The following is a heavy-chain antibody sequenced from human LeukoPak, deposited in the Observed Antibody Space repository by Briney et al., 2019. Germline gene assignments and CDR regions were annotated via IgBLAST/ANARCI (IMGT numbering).Heavy chain of an antibody. CDR3: ARDGGSGLYYFDY. CDR2: ISSSSRSSSSYI. Sequence: GGSLRLSCAASGFTFSSYNMNWVRQAPGKGLEWVSSISSSSRSSSSYIYYADSVKGRFTISRDNAKNSLYLQMNSLRAEDAAVYYCARDGGSGLYYFDYWGQGTLVTVSS. CDR1: GFTFSSYN. V-gene: IGHV3-21*01. D-gene: IGHD3-10*01. J-gene: IGHJ4*02.